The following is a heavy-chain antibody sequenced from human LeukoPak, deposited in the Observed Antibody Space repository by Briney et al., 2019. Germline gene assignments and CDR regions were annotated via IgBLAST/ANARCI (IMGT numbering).Heavy chain of an antibody. V-gene: IGHV1-46*01. CDR2: INPSGGST. CDR3: ARDPPDDSSARTSGGDGY. CDR1: GYTFTSYY. Sequence: ASVKVSCKASGYTFTSYYMHWVRQAPGQGLEWMGIINPSGGSTSYAQKFQGRVTMTRDTSTSTVYMELSGLRSEDTAVYYCARDPPDDSSARTSGGDGYWGQGTLVTVSS. D-gene: IGHD3-22*01. J-gene: IGHJ4*02.